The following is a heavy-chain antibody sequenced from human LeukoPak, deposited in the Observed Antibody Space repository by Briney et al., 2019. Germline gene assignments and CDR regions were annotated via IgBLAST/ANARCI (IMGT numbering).Heavy chain of an antibody. D-gene: IGHD1-1*01. Sequence: PGGSLRLSCAASGFILTTYEMNWVRQAPGQGLEGVSYISSSGSTRSYADSVKGRFTISRDNAKNSLYLQMNSLRAEDTAVYYCARDSPYNWNDGGFDPWGQGTLVTVSS. V-gene: IGHV3-48*03. CDR1: GFILTTYE. CDR3: ARDSPYNWNDGGFDP. CDR2: ISSSGSTR. J-gene: IGHJ5*02.